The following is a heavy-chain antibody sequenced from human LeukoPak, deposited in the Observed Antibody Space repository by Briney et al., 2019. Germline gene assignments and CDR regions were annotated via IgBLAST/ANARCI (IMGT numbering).Heavy chain of an antibody. Sequence: PSETLSLTCTVSGGSISSYYWSWIRQPPGKGLEWIGYIYYSGSTNYNPSLKGRVTISVDTSKNQFSLKLSSVTAADTAVYYCARDTPLYDILTGYASRVDAFDIWGQGTMVTVSS. V-gene: IGHV4-59*01. CDR1: GGSISSYY. CDR3: ARDTPLYDILTGYASRVDAFDI. CDR2: IYYSGST. D-gene: IGHD3-9*01. J-gene: IGHJ3*02.